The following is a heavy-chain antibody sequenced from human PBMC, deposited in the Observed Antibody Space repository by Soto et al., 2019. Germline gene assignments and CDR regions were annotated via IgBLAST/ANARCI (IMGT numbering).Heavy chain of an antibody. CDR2: ISFDGTIQ. CDR3: AKDMVRGRPDYFDY. CDR1: GFTFNNYA. V-gene: IGHV3-30-3*01. J-gene: IGHJ4*02. D-gene: IGHD2-8*01. Sequence: GGSLRLSCAASGFTFNNYAMHWVRQAPGKGLAWVAVISFDGTIQYYADSVKGRFTISRDNSKNTLYLQMNSLRAEDTALYYCAKDMVRGRPDYFDYWGQGTLVTVSS.